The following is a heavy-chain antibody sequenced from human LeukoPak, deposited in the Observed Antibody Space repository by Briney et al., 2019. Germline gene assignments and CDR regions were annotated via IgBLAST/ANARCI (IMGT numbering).Heavy chain of an antibody. D-gene: IGHD3-16*01. J-gene: IGHJ5*01. CDR3: VKGGSISHNWFDS. Sequence: GGSLRLSCAASGFTHSDDGMHWVREAPGGGRGWVAFILNDGTWEYYPDSVKGRLTISRDNSRNTLYLQMNSVRLEDTAIYYCVKGGSISHNWFDSWGQGTLVTVSS. CDR2: ILNDGTWE. CDR1: GFTHSDDG. V-gene: IGHV3-30*02.